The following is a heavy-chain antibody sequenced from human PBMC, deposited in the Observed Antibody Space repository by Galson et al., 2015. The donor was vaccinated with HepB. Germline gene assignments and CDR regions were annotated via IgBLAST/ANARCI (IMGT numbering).Heavy chain of an antibody. CDR3: ARDMKVKVDTAMVY. D-gene: IGHD5-18*01. CDR2: IKQDGSEK. J-gene: IGHJ4*02. V-gene: IGHV3-7*01. Sequence: SLRLSCAASGFTFSSYWMSWVRQAPGKGLEWVANIKQDGSEKYYVDSVKGRFTISRDNAKNSPYLQMNSLRAEDTAVYYCARDMKVKVDTAMVYWGQGTLVTVSS. CDR1: GFTFSSYW.